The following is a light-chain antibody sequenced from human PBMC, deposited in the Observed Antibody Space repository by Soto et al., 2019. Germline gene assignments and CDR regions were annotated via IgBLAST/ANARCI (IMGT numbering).Light chain of an antibody. V-gene: IGLV1-51*01. CDR1: SANIGTNY. CDR2: DSD. Sequence: QSVLTQPPSVSAAPGQKVTISCSGSSANIGTNYVSWYQQFPGTAPKLVIYDSDRRPSEIPDRFSGSKSGTSATLDITGLQTGDEADYYCGAWDGSLSVVLFGGGTKLTFL. J-gene: IGLJ2*01. CDR3: GAWDGSLSVVL.